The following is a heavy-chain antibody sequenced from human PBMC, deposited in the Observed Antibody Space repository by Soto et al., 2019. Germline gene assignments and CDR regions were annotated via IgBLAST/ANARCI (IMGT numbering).Heavy chain of an antibody. CDR1: GYSFTGYW. CDR3: ARLSLLWFGELLYGMDV. J-gene: IGHJ6*02. Sequence: VESLNISCKVSGYSFTGYWIIWVLQMPGKGLEWMGRIDHSDSYTNYSPSFQGHVTISADKSISTAYLQWSSLKASDTAMYYCARLSLLWFGELLYGMDVWGQGTTVTV. D-gene: IGHD3-10*01. CDR2: IDHSDSYT. V-gene: IGHV5-10-1*01.